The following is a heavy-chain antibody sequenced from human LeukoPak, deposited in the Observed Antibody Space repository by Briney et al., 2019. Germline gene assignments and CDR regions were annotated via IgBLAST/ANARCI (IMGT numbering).Heavy chain of an antibody. D-gene: IGHD3-10*01. CDR2: INHSGST. CDR1: GGSFSGYY. V-gene: IGHV4-34*01. Sequence: SETLSLTCAVYGGSFSGYYWSWIRQPPGKGLEWIGEINHSGSTNYNPSLKSRVTISVDTSKNQFSLKLSSVTAADTAVYYCARGLTGDYWGQGTLVTVSS. CDR3: ARGLTGDY. J-gene: IGHJ4*02.